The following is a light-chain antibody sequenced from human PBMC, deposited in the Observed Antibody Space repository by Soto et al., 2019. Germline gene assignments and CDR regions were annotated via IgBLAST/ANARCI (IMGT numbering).Light chain of an antibody. V-gene: IGLV2-11*01. Sequence: QSALTQPRSVSGSPGQSVTISCTGTSSDVGGYNYVSWYQQHPGKAPKLMIYAVCTRPSGVPDRFSGSKSGNTASLTISGLQAEDEADYYCCSYAGSRYVFGTGTKLTVL. CDR1: SSDVGGYNY. CDR3: CSYAGSRYV. CDR2: AVC. J-gene: IGLJ1*01.